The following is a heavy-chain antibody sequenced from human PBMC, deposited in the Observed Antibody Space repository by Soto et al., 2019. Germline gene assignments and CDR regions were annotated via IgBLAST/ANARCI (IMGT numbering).Heavy chain of an antibody. V-gene: IGHV3-73*02. Sequence: EVQLVESGGGLVQPGGSLKLSCAASGFTFSGSAMHWVRQASGKGLEWVGRIRSKANSYATAYAASVKGRFTISRDDSKNTAYLQMNSLKTEDTAVYYCTRRKTTTTVVVDYWGLGTLVTVSS. CDR2: IRSKANSYAT. J-gene: IGHJ4*02. CDR3: TRRKTTTTVVVDY. D-gene: IGHD4-17*01. CDR1: GFTFSGSA.